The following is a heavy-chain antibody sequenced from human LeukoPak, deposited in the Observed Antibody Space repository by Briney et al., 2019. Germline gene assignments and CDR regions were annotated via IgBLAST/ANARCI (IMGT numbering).Heavy chain of an antibody. CDR3: ARGVYYYDSSGYYLDAFDI. Sequence: SVKVSCKASGYTFTGYYMHWVRQAPGQGLEWMGGIIPIFGTANYAQKFQGRVTITADESTSTAYMELSSLRSEDTAVYYCARGVYYYDSSGYYLDAFDIWGQGTMVTVSS. D-gene: IGHD3-22*01. V-gene: IGHV1-69*13. J-gene: IGHJ3*02. CDR1: GYTFTGYY. CDR2: IIPIFGTA.